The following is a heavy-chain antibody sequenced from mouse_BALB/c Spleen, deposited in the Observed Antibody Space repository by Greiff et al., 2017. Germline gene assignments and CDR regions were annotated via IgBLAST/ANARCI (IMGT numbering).Heavy chain of an antibody. Sequence: EVQRVESGGGLVQPGGSLKLSCAASGFAFSSYDMSWVRQTPEKRLEWVAYISSGGGSTYYPDTVKGRFTISRDNAKNTLYLQMSSLKSEDTAMYYCARQGRYDAMDYWGQGTSVTVSS. J-gene: IGHJ4*01. CDR3: ARQGRYDAMDY. V-gene: IGHV5-12-1*01. CDR2: ISSGGGST. CDR1: GFAFSSYD.